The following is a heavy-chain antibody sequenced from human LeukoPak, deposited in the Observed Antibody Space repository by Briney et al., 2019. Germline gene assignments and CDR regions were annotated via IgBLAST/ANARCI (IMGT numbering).Heavy chain of an antibody. Sequence: GGSLRLSCAVSGITLSNYGMTWVRQAPGKGLEWVAGISDSGGRTNYADSVKGRFTISRDNPKNTLYLQMNSLRAEDTAVYFCAKRGVVIRVILVGFHKEAYYFDSWGQGVLVTVSS. CDR1: GITLSNYG. D-gene: IGHD3-22*01. V-gene: IGHV3-23*01. CDR2: ISDSGGRT. J-gene: IGHJ4*02. CDR3: AKRGVVIRVILVGFHKEAYYFDS.